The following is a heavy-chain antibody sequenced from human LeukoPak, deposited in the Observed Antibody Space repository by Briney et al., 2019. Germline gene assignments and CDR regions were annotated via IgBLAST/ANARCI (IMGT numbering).Heavy chain of an antibody. J-gene: IGHJ3*02. CDR2: INPNSGGT. V-gene: IGHV1-2*02. CDR3: ARHTRWGTMAPGSGDDAFDI. Sequence: GASVKVSCKASGYTFTGYYMHWVRQAPGQGLEWMGWINPNSGGTNYAQKFQGRVTMTRDTSISTAYMELRSLRSDDTAVYYCARHTRWGTMAPGSGDDAFDIWGQGTMVTVSS. D-gene: IGHD3-10*01. CDR1: GYTFTGYY.